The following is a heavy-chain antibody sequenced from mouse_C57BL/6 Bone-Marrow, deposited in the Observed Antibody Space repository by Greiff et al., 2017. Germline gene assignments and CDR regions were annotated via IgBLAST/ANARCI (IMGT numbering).Heavy chain of an antibody. CDR3: ARSPGSSAAWFAY. D-gene: IGHD1-1*01. Sequence: QVQLQQSGAELVRPGTSVKLSCKASGYTFTSYWMHWVKQRPGQGLEWIGVIDPSDSYTNYNQKFKGKATLTVDTSSSTAYMQLSSLTSEDSAVYYCARSPGSSAAWFAYWGQGTLVTVSA. J-gene: IGHJ3*01. V-gene: IGHV1-59*01. CDR2: IDPSDSYT. CDR1: GYTFTSYW.